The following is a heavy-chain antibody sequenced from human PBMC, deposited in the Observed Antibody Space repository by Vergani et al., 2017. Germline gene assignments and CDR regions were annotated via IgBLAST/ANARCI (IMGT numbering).Heavy chain of an antibody. J-gene: IGHJ6*02. V-gene: IGHV1-2*02. CDR1: GYTFTGYY. CDR2: INPNSGGT. Sequence: QVQLVQSGAEVKKPGASVKVSCKASGYTFTGYYMHRVRQAPGQGLEWMGWINPNSGGTNYAQKFQGRVTMTRDTSISTAYMELSRLRSDDTAVYYCAIPVVPAARFHYYYGMDVWGQGTTVTVSS. D-gene: IGHD2-2*01. CDR3: AIPVVPAARFHYYYGMDV.